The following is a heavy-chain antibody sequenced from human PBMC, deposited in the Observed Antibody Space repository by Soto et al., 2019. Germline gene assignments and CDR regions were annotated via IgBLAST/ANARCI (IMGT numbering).Heavy chain of an antibody. J-gene: IGHJ6*02. CDR2: ISGSGGST. CDR3: AKDTRQWLVRSPDYYGMDV. D-gene: IGHD6-19*01. CDR1: GFTFSSYA. Sequence: EVQLLESGGGLVQPGGSLRLSCAASGFTFSSYAMSWVRQAPGQGLEWVSAISGSGGSTYYADSVKGRFTISRDNSKNTLYLQMNSLRAEDTAVYYCAKDTRQWLVRSPDYYGMDVWGQGTTVTVSS. V-gene: IGHV3-23*01.